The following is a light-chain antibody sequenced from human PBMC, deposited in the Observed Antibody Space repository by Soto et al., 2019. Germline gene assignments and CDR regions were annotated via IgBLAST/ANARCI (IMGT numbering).Light chain of an antibody. V-gene: IGKV1-5*01. CDR2: GAS. J-gene: IGKJ3*01. CDR1: QSISSW. Sequence: DIRMSQSPSTLSASIGDRVTITCRVSQSISSWLAWYQQIPGKAPQLLIYGASNLQSGVPSRFSGSGSGTECTLTISSLQPDDFSSYYCQQYNSVPFTFGPGTNVHIK. CDR3: QQYNSVPFT.